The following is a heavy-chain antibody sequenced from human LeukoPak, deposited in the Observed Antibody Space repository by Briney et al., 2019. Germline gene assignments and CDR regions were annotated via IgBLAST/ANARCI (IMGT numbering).Heavy chain of an antibody. J-gene: IGHJ4*02. Sequence: PSETLSLTCTVSGGSISSYYWSWIRQPPGKGLEWIGYIYYSGSTNYNPSLKSRVTISVDTSKNQFSLKLSSVTAADTAVYYCARGVVVAATTNSYFDYWGQGTLVTVSS. V-gene: IGHV4-59*12. CDR1: GGSISSYY. CDR3: ARGVVVAATTNSYFDY. D-gene: IGHD2-15*01. CDR2: IYYSGST.